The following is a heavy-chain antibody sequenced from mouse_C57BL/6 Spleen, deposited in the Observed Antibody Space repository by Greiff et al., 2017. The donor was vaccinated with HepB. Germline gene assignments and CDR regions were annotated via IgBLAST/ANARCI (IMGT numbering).Heavy chain of an antibody. J-gene: IGHJ2*01. V-gene: IGHV1-82*01. CDR2: IYPGDGDT. CDR1: GYAFSSSW. CDR3: ARSGGTDFDY. D-gene: IGHD3-1*01. Sequence: VQVVESGPELVKPGASVKISCKASGYAFSSSWMNWVKQRPGKGLEWIGRIYPGDGDTNYNGKFKGKATLTADKSSSTAYMQLSSLTSEDSAVYFCARSGGTDFDYWGQGTTLTVSS.